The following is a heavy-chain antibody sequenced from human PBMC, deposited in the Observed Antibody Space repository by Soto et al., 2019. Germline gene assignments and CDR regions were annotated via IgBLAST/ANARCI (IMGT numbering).Heavy chain of an antibody. Sequence: GVSLRLSCAASGCTFGSCAMGWVRQAPGKWLEWVAVISYDGSNKYYADSVKGRFTISRDNSKNTLYLQMNSLRAEDTAVYYCARAVAAAEYYYYYGMNVWGQGTTVTVSS. D-gene: IGHD6-13*01. CDR3: ARAVAAAEYYYYYGMNV. CDR1: GCTFGSCA. J-gene: IGHJ6*02. V-gene: IGHV3-30-3*01. CDR2: ISYDGSNK.